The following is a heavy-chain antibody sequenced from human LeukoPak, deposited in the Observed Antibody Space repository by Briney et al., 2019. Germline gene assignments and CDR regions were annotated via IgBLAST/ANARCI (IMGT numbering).Heavy chain of an antibody. Sequence: GGSLRLSCAASGFTFNNYGMSWVRQTPGKGLEWISSISAGGGTTDYADSVKGRFTISADKSISTAYLQWRSLKASDTAMYYCARYGGSRHAVLNDYGDYVWWFDPWGQGTLVTVSS. CDR2: ISAGGGTT. D-gene: IGHD4-17*01. J-gene: IGHJ5*02. V-gene: IGHV3-23*01. CDR1: GFTFNNYG. CDR3: ARYGGSRHAVLNDYGDYVWWFDP.